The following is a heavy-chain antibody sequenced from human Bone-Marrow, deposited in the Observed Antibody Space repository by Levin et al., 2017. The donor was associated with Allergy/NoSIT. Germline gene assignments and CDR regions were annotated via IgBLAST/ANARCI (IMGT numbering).Heavy chain of an antibody. V-gene: IGHV3-21*01. CDR2: ISSSSFHI. CDR1: GFKFNTYR. CDR3: ARGDYMDV. J-gene: IGHJ6*03. Sequence: GGSLRLSCAASGFKFNTYRMNWVRQAPGKGLEWVSSISSSSFHIHYADSVKGRFAISRDNARSSLYLEMNRLRAEDTAVYYCARGDYMDVWGKGTAVTVSS.